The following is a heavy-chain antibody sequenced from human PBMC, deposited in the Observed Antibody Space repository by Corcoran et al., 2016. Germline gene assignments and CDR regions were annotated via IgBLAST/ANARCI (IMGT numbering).Heavy chain of an antibody. CDR2: IWNDGSHK. Sequence: QEQLVASGGGVVQPGGSLRLWCVASGFTLSYYVMHWVRQAPGNGLEWVAIIWNDGSHKDHADSVKGRFTISRENYKNTLYLQMNSLIVEDTSFYYCASLHHGIFLWGLGVWGHRLTVTVSS. CDR1: GFTLSYYV. CDR3: ASLHHGIFLWGLGV. J-gene: IGHJ6*02. D-gene: IGHD2-21*01. V-gene: IGHV3-33*03.